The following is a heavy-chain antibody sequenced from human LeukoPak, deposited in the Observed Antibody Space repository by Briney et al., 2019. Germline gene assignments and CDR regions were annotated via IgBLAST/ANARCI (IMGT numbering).Heavy chain of an antibody. CDR1: GGSMSTYY. J-gene: IGHJ4*02. V-gene: IGHV4-59*01. CDR2: IYYTGSN. CDR3: ARMRRTTPTVRTLDY. Sequence: SETLSLTCTVSGGSMSTYYRTWIRQPPGKGLEWIGFIYYTGSNNYNPSLKSGVTTPVKTTKNQSSFKLMSRTTADTAAFYFARMRRTTPTVRTLDYWGQGTLVTVSS. D-gene: IGHD1/OR15-1a*01.